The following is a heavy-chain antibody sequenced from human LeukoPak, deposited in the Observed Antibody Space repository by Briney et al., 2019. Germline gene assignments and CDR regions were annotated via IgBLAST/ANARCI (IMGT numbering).Heavy chain of an antibody. J-gene: IGHJ3*02. CDR2: IYYSGST. CDR1: GGSISSYY. D-gene: IGHD4-17*01. Sequence: SETLSLTCTVSGGSISSYYWSWIRQPPGKGLEWIGYIYYSGSTNYNPSLKSRLTISQDMSKNQFSLKLSSVTAADTAVYYCARQRDYADYLDAFDIWGQGTMVTVSS. CDR3: ARQRDYADYLDAFDI. V-gene: IGHV4-59*08.